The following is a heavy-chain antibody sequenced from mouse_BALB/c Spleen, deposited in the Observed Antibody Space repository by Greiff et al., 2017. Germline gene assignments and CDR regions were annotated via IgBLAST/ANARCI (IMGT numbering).Heavy chain of an antibody. D-gene: IGHD1-1*01. CDR2: IWGDGST. Sequence: VQLQQSGPGLVAPSQSLSITCTVSGFSLTGYGVNWVRQPPGKGLEWLGMIWGDGSTDYNSALKSRLSISKDNSKSQVFLKMNSLQTDDTARYYCARDPYYYGTRYWYFDVWGAGTTVTVSS. CDR1: GFSLTGYG. J-gene: IGHJ1*01. CDR3: ARDPYYYGTRYWYFDV. V-gene: IGHV2-6-7*01.